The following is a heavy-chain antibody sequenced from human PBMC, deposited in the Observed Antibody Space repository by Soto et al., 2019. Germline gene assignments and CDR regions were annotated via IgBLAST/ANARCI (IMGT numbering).Heavy chain of an antibody. V-gene: IGHV3-23*01. CDR1: GFTFSSYA. CDR3: AKDGIEVVRGAINHFDY. CDR2: ISGSGGST. J-gene: IGHJ4*02. D-gene: IGHD3-10*01. Sequence: GGSLRLSCAASGFTFSSYAMSWVRQAPGKGLEWVSAISGSGGSTYYADSVKGRFTISRDNSKNTLYLQMNSLRAEDTAVYYCAKDGIEVVRGAINHFDYWGQGTLVTVSS.